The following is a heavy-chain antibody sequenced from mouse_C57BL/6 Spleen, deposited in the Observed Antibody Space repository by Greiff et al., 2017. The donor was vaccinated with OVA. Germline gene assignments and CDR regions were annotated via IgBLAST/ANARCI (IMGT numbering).Heavy chain of an antibody. J-gene: IGHJ2*01. V-gene: IGHV1-26*01. D-gene: IGHD1-1*01. CDR2: INPNNGGT. CDR3: ARGDGSDY. Sequence: VQLQQSGPELVKPGASVKISCKASGYTFTDYYMNWVKQSHGKSLEWIGDINPNNGGTSYNQKFKGKATLTVDKSSSTAYMELRSLTSEDSAVYYCARGDGSDYWGQGTTLTVSS. CDR1: GYTFTDYY.